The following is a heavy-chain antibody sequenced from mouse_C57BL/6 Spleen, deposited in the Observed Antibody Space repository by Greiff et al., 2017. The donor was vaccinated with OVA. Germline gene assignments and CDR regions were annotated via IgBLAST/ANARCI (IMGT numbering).Heavy chain of an antibody. CDR2: ISAGGGYT. J-gene: IGHJ3*01. CDR1: GFTFSSYA. D-gene: IGHD2-12*01. CDR3: ARDSDYGTWFAY. V-gene: IGHV5-4*01. Sequence: EVKLVESGGGLVKPGGSLKLSCAASGFTFSSYAMSWVRQTPEKRLEWVATISAGGGYTYYPDNVKGRFTISRDNAKNNLYLQMSQLKSEDTAMYYGARDSDYGTWFAYWGQGTLVTVSA.